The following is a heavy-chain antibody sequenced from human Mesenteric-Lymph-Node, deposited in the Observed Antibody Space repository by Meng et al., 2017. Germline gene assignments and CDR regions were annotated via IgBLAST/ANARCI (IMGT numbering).Heavy chain of an antibody. CDR1: GFSLSNHE. Sequence: GESLKISCAASGFSLSNHEMSWVRQAPGKGLEWISCLSSGGTTMTYADSVKGRFTISRDDAKNSLFLQMNSLSVEETAVYFCAGVNDYYGVDVWGQGTTVTVSS. V-gene: IGHV3-48*03. CDR2: LSSGGTTM. J-gene: IGHJ6*02. CDR3: AGVNDYYGVDV.